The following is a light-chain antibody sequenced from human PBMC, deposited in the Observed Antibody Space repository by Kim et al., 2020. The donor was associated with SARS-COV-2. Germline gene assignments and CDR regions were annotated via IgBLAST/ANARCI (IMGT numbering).Light chain of an antibody. J-gene: IGKJ5*01. V-gene: IGKV3-15*01. CDR3: QQYNNWPIT. CDR1: QSINGL. CDR2: RAS. Sequence: VSPGERATLSCRASQSINGLLAWYQQRPGQAPRLLMYRASTRATGISARFSASGSGTEFTLTISSLQSEDFAIYYCQQYNNWPITFGQGTRLEIK.